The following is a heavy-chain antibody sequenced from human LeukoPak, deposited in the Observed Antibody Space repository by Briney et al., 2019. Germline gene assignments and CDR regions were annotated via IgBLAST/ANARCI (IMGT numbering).Heavy chain of an antibody. V-gene: IGHV1-8*03. D-gene: IGHD6-13*01. CDR3: ARGVGSSSWYWFDP. CDR2: MNPNSGNT. CDR1: GYTFTSYD. J-gene: IGHJ5*02. Sequence: ASVKVSCKASGYTFTSYDINWVRQATGQGLEWMGWMNPNSGNTGYAQKFQGRVTITRNTSISTAYMELSSLRSEDTAVYYCARGVGSSSWYWFDPWGQGTLVTVSS.